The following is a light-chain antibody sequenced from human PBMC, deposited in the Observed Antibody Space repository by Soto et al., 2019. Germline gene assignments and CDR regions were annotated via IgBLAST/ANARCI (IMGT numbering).Light chain of an antibody. CDR1: QSVSSNY. J-gene: IGKJ4*01. V-gene: IGKV3-20*01. CDR2: DAS. Sequence: NPYHKASQSVSSNYLAWYQQNPDQAPRLLIYDASSRATGIPDRFSGSGSGTDFTRTISTEESEVGAVDDRLQYCKLPLTFGGGTKVDIK. CDR3: LQYCKLPLT.